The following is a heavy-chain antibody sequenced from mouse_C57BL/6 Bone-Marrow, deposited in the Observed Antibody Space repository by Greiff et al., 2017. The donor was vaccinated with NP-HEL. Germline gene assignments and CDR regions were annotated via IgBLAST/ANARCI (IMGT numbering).Heavy chain of an antibody. CDR3: ARANYGPAWFAY. V-gene: IGHV5-16*01. Sequence: EVKLVESEGGLVQPGSSMKLSCTASGFTFSDYYMAWVRQVPEKGLEWVANINYDGSSTYYLDSLKSRFIISRDNAKNILYLQMSSLKSEDTATYYCARANYGPAWFAYWGQGTLVTVSA. J-gene: IGHJ3*01. D-gene: IGHD1-1*02. CDR1: GFTFSDYY. CDR2: INYDGSST.